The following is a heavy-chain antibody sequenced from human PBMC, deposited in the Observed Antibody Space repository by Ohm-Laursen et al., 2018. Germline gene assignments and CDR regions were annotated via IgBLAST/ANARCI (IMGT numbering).Heavy chain of an antibody. D-gene: IGHD2-15*01. CDR2: IYYSGST. CDR3: ARLDQYCSGGSCYSYYFDY. CDR1: GGSISSSSYY. Sequence: PGTLSLTCIVSGGSISSSSYYWGWIRQPPGKGLEWIGSIYYSGSTYYNPSLKSRVTISVDTSKNQFSLKLSSVTAADTAVYYCARLDQYCSGGSCYSYYFDYWGQGTLVTVSS. J-gene: IGHJ4*02. V-gene: IGHV4-39*01.